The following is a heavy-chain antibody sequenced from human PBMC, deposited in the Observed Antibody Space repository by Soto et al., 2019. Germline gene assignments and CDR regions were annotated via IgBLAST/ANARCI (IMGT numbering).Heavy chain of an antibody. Sequence: QVQLQQWGAGLLKPSETLSLTCAVYGGSFSGYYWSWIRQPPGKGLEWIGEINHSGSTNYNPSLKSRVTISVDTSKNQFSLKLSSVTAADTAVYYCARGLGVVVAATLFDYWGQGTLVTVSS. CDR1: GGSFSGYY. V-gene: IGHV4-34*01. D-gene: IGHD2-15*01. J-gene: IGHJ4*02. CDR3: ARGLGVVVAATLFDY. CDR2: INHSGST.